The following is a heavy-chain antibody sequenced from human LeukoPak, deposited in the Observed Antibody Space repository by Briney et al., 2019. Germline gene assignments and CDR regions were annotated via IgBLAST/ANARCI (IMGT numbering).Heavy chain of an antibody. CDR3: ARDPAPTSSSWYYFDY. D-gene: IGHD6-13*01. Sequence: PGRSLRLSCAASGFTFSSYGMHWVRQAPGKGLEWVAVIWYDGSNKYYADSVKGRFTISRDNSKNTLYLQMNSLRAEDTAVYYCARDPAPTSSSWYYFDYWGQGTLVTVSS. J-gene: IGHJ4*02. CDR1: GFTFSSYG. V-gene: IGHV3-33*01. CDR2: IWYDGSNK.